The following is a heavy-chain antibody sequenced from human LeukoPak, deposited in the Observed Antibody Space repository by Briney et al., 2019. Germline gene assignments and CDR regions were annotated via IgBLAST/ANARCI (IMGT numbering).Heavy chain of an antibody. D-gene: IGHD5/OR15-5a*01. J-gene: IGHJ4*02. V-gene: IGHV4-34*01. CDR3: ARTLRRLRGLVH. CDR1: GGSFSGYY. Sequence: SETLSLTCAVYGGSFSGYYWSWIRQPPGKGLEWIGEINHSGSTNYNPSLKSRVTISVDTSKNQFSLKLSSVTAADTAVYYCARTLRRLRGLVHWGQGTLVTVSS. CDR2: INHSGST.